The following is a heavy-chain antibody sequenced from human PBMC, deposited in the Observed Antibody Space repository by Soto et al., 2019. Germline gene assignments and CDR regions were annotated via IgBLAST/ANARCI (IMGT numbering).Heavy chain of an antibody. D-gene: IGHD2-2*01. V-gene: IGHV3-23*01. CDR3: AKGACSSTSCPADY. Sequence: GGSLRLSCAAPGFPFFSDSLSWGRQAPGKGLEWVSAISGSGGSTYYADSVKGRFTISRDNSKNTLYLQMNSLRAEDTAVYYCAKGACSSTSCPADYWGQGTLVTVSS. CDR1: GFPFFSDS. J-gene: IGHJ4*02. CDR2: ISGSGGST.